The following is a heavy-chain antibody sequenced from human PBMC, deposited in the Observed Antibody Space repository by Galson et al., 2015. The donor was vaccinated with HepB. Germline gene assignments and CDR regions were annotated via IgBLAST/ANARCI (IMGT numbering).Heavy chain of an antibody. D-gene: IGHD1-1*01. CDR3: ARYNSTSSAFDY. CDR1: GFDFSSYT. CDR2: ISPTSGYM. V-gene: IGHV3-21*01. J-gene: IGHJ4*02. Sequence: SLRLSCAASGFDFSSYTMNWVRLAPGKGLEWISSISPTSGYMYYAESLTGRFTVSRDNAKNSLYLQMNSLRAADTALYYCARYNSTSSAFDYWGQGTLVTVSS.